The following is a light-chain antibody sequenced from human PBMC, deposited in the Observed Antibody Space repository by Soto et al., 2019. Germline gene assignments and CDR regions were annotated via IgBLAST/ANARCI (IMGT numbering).Light chain of an antibody. CDR2: AAS. V-gene: IGKV1-8*01. CDR1: QGISSY. J-gene: IGKJ5*01. CDR3: QQYYSYPLT. Sequence: IWMTQSPSSFSASTGDRVTITCRASQGISSYLAWYQQKPGKAPKLLIYAASTLQSGVPSRFSGSGSGTDFTLTISCLQSEDFATYYCQQYYSYPLTFGPGTRLEIK.